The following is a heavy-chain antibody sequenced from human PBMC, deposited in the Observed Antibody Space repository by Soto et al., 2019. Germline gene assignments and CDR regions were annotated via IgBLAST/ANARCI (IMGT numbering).Heavy chain of an antibody. CDR2: ISGSGGSS. Sequence: GGSLRLSCAASGFTFSKYAMTWVRQAPGKGLEWVSGISGSGGSSYYAHSVKGRFTISRDNSKNTLYLQMNSLRAEDTAVYYCAKVVEIYMGFFDYWGQGTLVTVSS. CDR1: GFTFSKYA. J-gene: IGHJ4*02. CDR3: AKVVEIYMGFFDY. D-gene: IGHD5-12*01. V-gene: IGHV3-23*01.